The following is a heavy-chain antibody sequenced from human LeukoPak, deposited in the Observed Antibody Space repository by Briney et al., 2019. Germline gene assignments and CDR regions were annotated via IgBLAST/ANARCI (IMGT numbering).Heavy chain of an antibody. CDR2: ISSSGSTI. V-gene: IGHV3-48*03. D-gene: IGHD6-13*01. CDR3: ARARYSSSWYRGSYYYYGMDV. Sequence: GGSLRLSCAASGSTFSSYEMNWVRQAPGKGLEWVSYISSSGSTIYYADSVKGRFTISRDNAKNSLYLQMNSLRAEDTAVYYCARARYSSSWYRGSYYYYGMDVWGQGTTVTVSS. CDR1: GSTFSSYE. J-gene: IGHJ6*02.